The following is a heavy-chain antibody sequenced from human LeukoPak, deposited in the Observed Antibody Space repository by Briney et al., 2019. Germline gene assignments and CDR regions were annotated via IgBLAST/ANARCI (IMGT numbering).Heavy chain of an antibody. CDR3: AALGGSGWSEIDY. Sequence: PSETLSLTCAVSGYSISSGYYWGWIRQPPGKGLEWIGSIYYSGSTYYNPSLKSRVTISVDTSKNQFSLKLSSVTAADTAVYYCAALGGSGWSEIDYWGQGTLVTVSS. CDR2: IYYSGST. J-gene: IGHJ4*02. V-gene: IGHV4-38-2*01. D-gene: IGHD6-19*01. CDR1: GYSISSGYY.